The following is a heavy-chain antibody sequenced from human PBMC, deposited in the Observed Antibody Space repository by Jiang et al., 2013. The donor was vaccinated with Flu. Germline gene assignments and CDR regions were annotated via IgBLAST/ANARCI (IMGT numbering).Heavy chain of an antibody. J-gene: IGHJ4*02. CDR2: TYYRSKWYN. Sequence: AWNWIRQSPSRGLEWLGRTYYRSKWYNDYAVSVKSRITINPDTSKNQFSLQLNSVTPEDTAVYYCAREGIAAAGTPHWGQGTLVTVSS. V-gene: IGHV6-1*01. CDR3: AREGIAAAGTPH. D-gene: IGHD6-13*01. CDR1: A.